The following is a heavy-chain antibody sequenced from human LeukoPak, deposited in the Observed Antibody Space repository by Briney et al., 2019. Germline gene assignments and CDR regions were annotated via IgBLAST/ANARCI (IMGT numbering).Heavy chain of an antibody. J-gene: IGHJ4*02. CDR3: ARDNSKDYYGSGSHDY. CDR2: ISSSSSTI. V-gene: IGHV3-48*01. Sequence: PGGSLRLSCAASGFTFSSYSMNWVRQAPGKGLEWVSYISSSSSTIYYADSVKGRFTISRDNAKNSLYLQMNSLRAEDTAVYYCARDNSKDYYGSGSHDYWGQGTLVTVSS. D-gene: IGHD3-10*01. CDR1: GFTFSSYS.